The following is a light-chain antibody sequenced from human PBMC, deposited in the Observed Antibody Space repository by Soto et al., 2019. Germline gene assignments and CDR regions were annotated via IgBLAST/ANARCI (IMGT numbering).Light chain of an antibody. J-gene: IGLJ3*02. CDR1: SSDVGGYNY. V-gene: IGLV2-23*01. CDR2: EGS. Sequence: QSALTQPASVSGSPGQSITISCTGTSSDVGGYNYVSWYQQHPGKAPKLMIYEGSKRPSGVSNRFSGSKSGNTASLTISGLQAEDEADYYCCSYAGSSTVFGGGTKLTVL. CDR3: CSYAGSSTV.